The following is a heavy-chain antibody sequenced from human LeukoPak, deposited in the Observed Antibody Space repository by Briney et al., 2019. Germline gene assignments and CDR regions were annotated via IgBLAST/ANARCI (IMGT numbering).Heavy chain of an antibody. CDR1: GFTFSNYG. J-gene: IGHJ4*02. V-gene: IGHV3-33*01. D-gene: IGHD2-2*02. CDR2: IWYDGSNK. CDR3: ARGLAVVVPAAIGY. Sequence: GGSLRLSCAAPGFTFSNYGMHWVRQAPGKGLEWVAVIWYDGSNKYYADSVKGRFTISRDNSKNTLYLQMNSLRAEDTAVYYCARGLAVVVPAAIGYWGQGTLVTVSS.